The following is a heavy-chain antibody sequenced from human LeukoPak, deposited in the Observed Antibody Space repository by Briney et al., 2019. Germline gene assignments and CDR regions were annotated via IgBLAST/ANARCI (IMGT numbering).Heavy chain of an antibody. V-gene: IGHV4-31*03. J-gene: IGHJ4*02. Sequence: SETLSLTCTVSGASFSSGDQYWNWIRQSPGKGLEWIGSIHPSGTLYNNPSLESRVTISIDTSKNQFSLNLNSVTAADTAVYYCARGYSSGWYSSGNFDYWGQGTLVTVSS. CDR2: IHPSGTL. CDR1: GASFSSGDQY. D-gene: IGHD6-19*01. CDR3: ARGYSSGWYSSGNFDY.